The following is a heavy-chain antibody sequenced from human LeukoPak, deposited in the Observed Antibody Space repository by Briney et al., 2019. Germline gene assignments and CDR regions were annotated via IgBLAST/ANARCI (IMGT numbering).Heavy chain of an antibody. Sequence: GGSLRLSCAASGFTVSSNYMSWVRQAPGKGLEWVSVIYSGGSTYYADSVKGRFTISRDNSKNTLYLQMNSLRAEDTAVYYCARDRITMVRGVIGGLYFDYWGQGTLVTVSS. D-gene: IGHD3-10*01. V-gene: IGHV3-66*01. J-gene: IGHJ4*02. CDR2: IYSGGST. CDR1: GFTVSSNY. CDR3: ARDRITMVRGVIGGLYFDY.